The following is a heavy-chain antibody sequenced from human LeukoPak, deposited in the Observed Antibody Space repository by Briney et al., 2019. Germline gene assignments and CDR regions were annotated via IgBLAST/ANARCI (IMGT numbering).Heavy chain of an antibody. CDR3: AGRVDDFWSGSYGMDV. D-gene: IGHD3-3*01. CDR2: IYTSGST. CDR1: GGSISSYY. V-gene: IGHV4-4*07. Sequence: SETLSLTCTVSGGSISSYYWSWIRQPAGKGLEWIGRIYTSGSTNYNPSLKSRVTMSVDTSKNRFSLKLSSVTAADTAVYYCAGRVDDFWSGSYGMDVWGQGTTVTVSS. J-gene: IGHJ6*02.